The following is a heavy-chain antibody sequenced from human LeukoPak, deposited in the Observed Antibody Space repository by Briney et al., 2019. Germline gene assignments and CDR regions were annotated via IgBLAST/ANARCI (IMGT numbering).Heavy chain of an antibody. CDR1: GYTFTGYY. CDR2: INPNSGDT. Sequence: ASVKVSCKASGYTFTGYYMHWVRQAPGQGLEWMGWINPNSGDTTYARKFQGSVTMTRDTSISTAYMELSRLRSDDTAVYYCAREVDYAGFDYWGQGTLVTVSS. D-gene: IGHD4-17*01. V-gene: IGHV1-2*02. J-gene: IGHJ4*02. CDR3: AREVDYAGFDY.